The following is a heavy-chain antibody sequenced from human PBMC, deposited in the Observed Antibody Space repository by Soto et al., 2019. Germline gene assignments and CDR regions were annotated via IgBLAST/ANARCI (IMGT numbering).Heavy chain of an antibody. CDR1: GGTFSSYA. CDR3: ARVEIAVAGTFYYYGMDV. J-gene: IGHJ6*02. D-gene: IGHD6-19*01. V-gene: IGHV1-69*13. Sequence: GASVKVSCKASGGTFSSYAISWVRQAPGQGLEWMGGIIPIFGTANYAQKFQGRVTITADESTSTAYMELSSLRSEDTAVYYCARVEIAVAGTFYYYGMDVWGQGTTVTVSS. CDR2: IIPIFGTA.